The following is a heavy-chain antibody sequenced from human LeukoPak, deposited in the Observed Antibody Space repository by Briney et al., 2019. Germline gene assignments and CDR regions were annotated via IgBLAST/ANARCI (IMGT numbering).Heavy chain of an antibody. D-gene: IGHD3-22*01. V-gene: IGHV1-8*03. J-gene: IGHJ4*02. CDR3: ARTDQDYYDSAGFDY. Sequence: ASVKVSCKASGYTFTSYDINWVRQATGQGLEWMGWMNPNSGNTGYAQKFQGRVTITRNTSISTAYMELSSLRCEDTAVYYCARTDQDYYDSAGFDYWGQGTLVTVSS. CDR2: MNPNSGNT. CDR1: GYTFTSYD.